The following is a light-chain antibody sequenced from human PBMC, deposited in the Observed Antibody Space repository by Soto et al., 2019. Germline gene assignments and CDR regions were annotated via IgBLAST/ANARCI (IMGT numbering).Light chain of an antibody. Sequence: QSVLTQPPSVSGAPGQRVTISCTGGSSNIGAGYDVHWYQQLPGTAPKLLIYGNTNRPSGVPDRFSGSKSGTSASLAITGLQAEDEACYYCQSYDKSLSGYVLFGGGNKLTVL. CDR2: GNT. J-gene: IGLJ3*02. CDR3: QSYDKSLSGYVL. CDR1: SSNIGAGYD. V-gene: IGLV1-40*01.